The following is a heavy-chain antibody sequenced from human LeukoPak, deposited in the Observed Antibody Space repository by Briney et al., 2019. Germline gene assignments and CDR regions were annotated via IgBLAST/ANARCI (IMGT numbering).Heavy chain of an antibody. Sequence: GGSLRLSCAASGFTFSRYWMHWVRQAPGKGLVWVSRINRDGSSTGYADSVKGRFTISRDNAKNTLYLQMNSLRAEDTAVYYCAGEALFGSSWYTFDYWGQGTLVTVSS. CDR2: INRDGSST. J-gene: IGHJ4*02. CDR3: AGEALFGSSWYTFDY. V-gene: IGHV3-74*01. D-gene: IGHD6-13*01. CDR1: GFTFSRYW.